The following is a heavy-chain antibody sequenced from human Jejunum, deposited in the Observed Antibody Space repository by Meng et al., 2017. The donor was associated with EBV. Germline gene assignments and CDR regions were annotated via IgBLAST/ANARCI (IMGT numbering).Heavy chain of an antibody. CDR1: GGSISSRIYC. D-gene: IGHD4-17*01. J-gene: IGHJ4*02. CDR3: AMGPDYAKSGY. CDR2: ICFSDYT. V-gene: IGHV4-39*01. Sequence: QLQLQESGPGLVKPSETLSLTCTVSGGSISSRIYCWGWIRQPPGKGLEWIGSICFSDYTYHNPSLKSRVAISADTSKNQFSLSLTSVTAADTAVYYCAMGPDYAKSGYWGQGTLVTVSS.